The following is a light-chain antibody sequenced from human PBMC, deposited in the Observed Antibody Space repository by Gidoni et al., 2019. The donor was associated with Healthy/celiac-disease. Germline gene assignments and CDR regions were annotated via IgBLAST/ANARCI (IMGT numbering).Light chain of an antibody. CDR3: QTWGTGIQV. V-gene: IGLV4-69*01. CDR2: LNSDGSH. J-gene: IGLJ3*02. Sequence: QLVLTQSPPASASLRASVKLTCTLSSGHSSYAIAWHQQQPEKGPRYLMKLNSDGSHSKGDGIPDRFSGSSSGAERYLTISSLQSEDEADYYCQTWGTGIQVFGGGTKLTVL. CDR1: SGHSSYA.